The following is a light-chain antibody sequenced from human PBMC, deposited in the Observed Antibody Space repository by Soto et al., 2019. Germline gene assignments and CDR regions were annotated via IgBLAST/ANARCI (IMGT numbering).Light chain of an antibody. Sequence: DIQMTQSPSTLSASVGDRVTITCRASQSISSWLAWYQQKPGKAPNLLIYKASSLESGVPSRFSGSGSGTEFTLTISSLQPDDFATYYCQQYNSYPLTFGRATNLQIK. J-gene: IGKJ4*01. V-gene: IGKV1-5*03. CDR2: KAS. CDR3: QQYNSYPLT. CDR1: QSISSW.